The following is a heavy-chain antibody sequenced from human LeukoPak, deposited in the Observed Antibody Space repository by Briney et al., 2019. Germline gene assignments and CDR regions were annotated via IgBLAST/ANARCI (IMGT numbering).Heavy chain of an antibody. CDR2: MYTSGNT. CDR1: GGSINSYH. CDR3: ARDSVYYDGSGYYSNYYYYMDV. D-gene: IGHD3-22*01. J-gene: IGHJ6*03. V-gene: IGHV4-4*07. Sequence: SETLSLTCSVSGGSINSYHWSWIRQPAGKGLEWIGRMYTSGNTNYNPSLKSRTTMSVDTSKNQFSLKLSSVTAADTAVYYCARDSVYYDGSGYYSNYYYYMDVWGKGTTVTVSS.